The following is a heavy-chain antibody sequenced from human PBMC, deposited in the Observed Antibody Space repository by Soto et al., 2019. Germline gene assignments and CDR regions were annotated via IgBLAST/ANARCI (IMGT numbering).Heavy chain of an antibody. CDR2: ISAYNGNT. D-gene: IGHD4-17*01. CDR1: GYTFTSYG. CDR3: ARDGDYQVGYGYYYYGMDV. Sequence: QVQLVQSGAEVKKPGASVKVSCKASGYTFTSYGISWVRQAPGQGLEWMGWISAYNGNTNYAQKLQGRVTMTTDTATSTAYMELRSLRTDDTAVYYCARDGDYQVGYGYYYYGMDVWGRGTTVTVSS. V-gene: IGHV1-18*01. J-gene: IGHJ6*02.